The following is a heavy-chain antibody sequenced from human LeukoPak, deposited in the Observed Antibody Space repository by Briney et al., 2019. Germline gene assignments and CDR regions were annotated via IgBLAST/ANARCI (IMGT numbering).Heavy chain of an antibody. CDR2: IGGSGGST. V-gene: IGHV3-23*01. J-gene: IGHJ4*02. Sequence: GRSLRLSCAASGFTFSSYSLHWVRQAPGKGLEWVSAIGGSGGSTYYADSVKGRFTISRDNSKNTLYLQMNSLRAEDTAVYYCAKAGIGGSSLYYFDYWGQGTLVTVSS. CDR3: AKAGIGGSSLYYFDY. CDR1: GFTFSSYS. D-gene: IGHD6-6*01.